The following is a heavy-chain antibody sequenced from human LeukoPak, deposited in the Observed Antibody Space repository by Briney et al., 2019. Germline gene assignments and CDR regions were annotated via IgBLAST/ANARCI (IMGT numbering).Heavy chain of an antibody. CDR2: ISSSGSTI. Sequence: GGSLRLSCAASGFTFSSYEMNWVRQAPGKGLEWVSYISSSGSTIYYADSVKGRFTISRDNAKNSLYLQMNSLRAEDTDVYYCARDLMRYFDSNDPWGQGTLVTVSS. CDR3: ARDLMRYFDSNDP. D-gene: IGHD3-9*01. J-gene: IGHJ5*02. CDR1: GFTFSSYE. V-gene: IGHV3-48*03.